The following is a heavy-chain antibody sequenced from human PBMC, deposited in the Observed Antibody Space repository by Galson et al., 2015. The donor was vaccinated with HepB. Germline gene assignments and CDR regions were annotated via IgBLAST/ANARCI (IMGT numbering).Heavy chain of an antibody. J-gene: IGHJ6*03. D-gene: IGHD3-10*01. V-gene: IGHV1-2*02. CDR1: GYTFTGYY. CDR2: INPNSGGT. CDR3: ARDLGDQSPTHSNYYYYYYMDV. Sequence: SVKVSCKASGYTFTGYYMHWVRQAPGQGLEWMGWINPNSGGTNYAQKFQGRVTMTRDTSISTAYMELSRLRSDDTAVYYCARDLGDQSPTHSNYYYYYYMDVWGKGTTVTVSS.